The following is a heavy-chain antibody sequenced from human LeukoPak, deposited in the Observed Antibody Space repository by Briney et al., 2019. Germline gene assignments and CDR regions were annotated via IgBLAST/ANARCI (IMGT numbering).Heavy chain of an antibody. Sequence: ASVKVSCKASGYTFNDFYVHWVRQAPGQGLEWTGWINPKIADTIYAQSVRGRVTMTRDTSITTAYLELSSLRSDDTAVYYCARSLPYDNRNPHIDHWGQGTLITVSS. CDR3: ARSLPYDNRNPHIDH. V-gene: IGHV1-2*02. CDR1: GYTFNDFY. J-gene: IGHJ4*02. CDR2: INPKIADT. D-gene: IGHD3-22*01.